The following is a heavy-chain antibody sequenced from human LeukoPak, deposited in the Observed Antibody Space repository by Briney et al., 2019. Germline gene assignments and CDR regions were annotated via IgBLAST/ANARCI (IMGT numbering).Heavy chain of an antibody. CDR1: GGSFSGYY. D-gene: IGHD5-12*01. CDR2: INHSGST. CDR3: ARDLRGYSGYDSR. J-gene: IGHJ4*02. Sequence: SETLSLTCAVYGGSFSGYYWSWIRQPPGKGLEWIGEINHSGSTNYNPSLKSRVTISVDTSKNQFSLKLSSVTAADTAVYYCARDLRGYSGYDSRWGQGTLVTVSS. V-gene: IGHV4-34*01.